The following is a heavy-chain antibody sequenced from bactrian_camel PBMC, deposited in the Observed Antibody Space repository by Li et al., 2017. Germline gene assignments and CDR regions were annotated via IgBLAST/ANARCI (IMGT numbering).Heavy chain of an antibody. V-gene: IGHV3S1*01. D-gene: IGHD2*01. CDR2: IGTNGVT. CDR3: ATGIYCAHELSPDEYDV. Sequence: HVQLVESGGGSVQAGGSLRLSCVGSAYTYGSYCPAWFRQVPGKAREGVAGIGTNGVTHLADSVKGRFTISRDAAKTTLYLQMNDLKFEDAAMYYCATGIYCAHELSPDEYDVWGQGTQVTVS. CDR1: AYTYGSYC. J-gene: IGHJ4*01.